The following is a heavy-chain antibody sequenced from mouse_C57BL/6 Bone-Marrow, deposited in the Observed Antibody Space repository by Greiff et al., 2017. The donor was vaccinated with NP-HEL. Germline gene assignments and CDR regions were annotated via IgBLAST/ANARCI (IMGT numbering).Heavy chain of an antibody. Sequence: QVQLQQSGPELVKPGASVKLSCKASGYAFSGSWMNWVKQRPGKGLEWIGRIDPEDGDTNYNGKFKGKATLTADQSSSTAYMQLSSLTSEDAAVYFCAGRGSVAYWGEGTPVTVSA. CDR3: AGRGSVAY. CDR1: GYAFSGSW. CDR2: IDPEDGDT. J-gene: IGHJ3*01. D-gene: IGHD3-1*01. V-gene: IGHV1-82*01.